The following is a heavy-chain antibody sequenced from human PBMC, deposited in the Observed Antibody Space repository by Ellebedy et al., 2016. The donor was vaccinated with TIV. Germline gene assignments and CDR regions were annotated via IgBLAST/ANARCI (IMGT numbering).Heavy chain of an antibody. CDR3: STDASELAYIGC. J-gene: IGHJ4*02. V-gene: IGHV3-15*01. D-gene: IGHD3-16*01. CDR2: MKSNTDGGTT. Sequence: PGGSLRLSCAASGFTFSNAWMSWVRHAPGKGLEWVGRMKSNTDGGTTDYAAPVKGRFTISRDDSKDTLYLQMNSLKVEDTSMYYFSTDASELAYIGCWGQGTLVTVPS. CDR1: GFTFSNAW.